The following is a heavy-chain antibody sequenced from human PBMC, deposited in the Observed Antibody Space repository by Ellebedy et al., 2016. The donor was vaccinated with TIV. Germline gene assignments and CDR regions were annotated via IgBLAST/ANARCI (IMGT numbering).Heavy chain of an antibody. D-gene: IGHD2-21*02. CDR3: ARGAEGDHEDY. J-gene: IGHJ4*02. CDR2: IYYSGST. V-gene: IGHV4-59*12. CDR1: GGSISSYY. Sequence: SETLSLXXTVSGGSISSYYWSWIRQPPGKGLEWIGYIYYSGSTNYNPSLKSRVTISVDTSKNQFSLKLSSVTAADTAVYYCARGAEGDHEDYWGQGTLVTVSS.